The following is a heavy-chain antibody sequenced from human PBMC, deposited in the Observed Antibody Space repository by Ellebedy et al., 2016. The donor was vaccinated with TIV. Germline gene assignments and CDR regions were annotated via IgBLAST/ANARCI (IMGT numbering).Heavy chain of an antibody. V-gene: IGHV4-34*01. J-gene: IGHJ6*02. CDR1: GGSFSGFY. CDR2: INHSGST. D-gene: IGHD2-15*01. CDR3: ARGQKPPLFNIVVVVAPYSYYGLDV. Sequence: SETLSLTXAVYGGSFSGFYWSWIRQPPGKGLEWIGEINHSGSTNYNPSLKSRVTISVDTSKNQFSLKLSSVTAADTAVYYCARGQKPPLFNIVVVVAPYSYYGLDVWGQGTTVTVSS.